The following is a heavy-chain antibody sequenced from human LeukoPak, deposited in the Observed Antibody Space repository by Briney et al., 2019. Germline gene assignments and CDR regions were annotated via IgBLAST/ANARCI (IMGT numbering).Heavy chain of an antibody. V-gene: IGHV3-30*18. CDR1: GFTFSSYG. Sequence: GRSLRLSCAASGFTFSSYGMHWVRQAPDKGLEWVAVISYDGSNKYYADSVKGRFTISRDNSKNTLYLQMNSLRAEDTAVYYCAKDRIAAAVNTFDYWGQGTLVTVSS. CDR2: ISYDGSNK. D-gene: IGHD6-13*01. J-gene: IGHJ4*02. CDR3: AKDRIAAAVNTFDY.